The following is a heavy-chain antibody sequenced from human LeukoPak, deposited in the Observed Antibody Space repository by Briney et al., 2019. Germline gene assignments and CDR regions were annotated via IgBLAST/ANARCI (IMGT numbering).Heavy chain of an antibody. CDR2: IYYSGST. CDR3: ARERYSSSWYEFEDAFDI. D-gene: IGHD6-13*01. Sequence: SETLSLTCTVSGGSISSSSYYWGWIRQPPGKGLEWIGSIYYSGSTYYNPSLKSRVTISVDTSKNQFSLKLSSVTAADTAVYYCARERYSSSWYEFEDAFDIWGQGTMVTVSS. CDR1: GGSISSSSYY. V-gene: IGHV4-39*07. J-gene: IGHJ3*02.